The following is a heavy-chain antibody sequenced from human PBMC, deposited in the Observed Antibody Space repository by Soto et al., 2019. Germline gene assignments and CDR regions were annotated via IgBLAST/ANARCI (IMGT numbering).Heavy chain of an antibody. CDR2: INAGNGNT. D-gene: IGHD6-19*01. CDR3: ARLGSSGWASYYYYYYMDV. Sequence: QVQLVQSGAEVKKPGASVKVSCKASGYTFTSYAMHWVRQAPGQRLEWMGWINAGNGNTKYSQKFQGRVTITRDTSASTAYMELSSLRSEATAVYYCARLGSSGWASYYYYYYMDVWGKGTTVTVSS. V-gene: IGHV1-3*01. CDR1: GYTFTSYA. J-gene: IGHJ6*03.